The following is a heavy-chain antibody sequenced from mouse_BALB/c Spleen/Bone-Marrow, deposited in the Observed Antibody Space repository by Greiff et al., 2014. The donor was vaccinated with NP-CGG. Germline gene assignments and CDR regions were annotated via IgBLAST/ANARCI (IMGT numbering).Heavy chain of an antibody. CDR2: ISCYNGAT. Sequence: LVKTGASVKISCKASGYSFTGYCMHWVKQSHGKSLEWIGYISCYNGATSYNQKFKGKATFTVGTSSSTAYMQFNSLASEDSAVYYCARSCGAYGYDGWYYFDYWGPGTTLPVSS. V-gene: IGHV1S34*01. J-gene: IGHJ2*01. D-gene: IGHD2-2*01. CDR1: GYSFTGYC. CDR3: ARSCGAYGYDGWYYFDY.